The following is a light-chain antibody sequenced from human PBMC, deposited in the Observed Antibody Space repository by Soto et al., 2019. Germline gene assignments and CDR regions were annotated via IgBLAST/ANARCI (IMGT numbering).Light chain of an antibody. V-gene: IGKV2-30*02. J-gene: IGKJ2*01. Sequence: DVVMTQSPLSLPVTLGQPASISCRSSQSLVHSDGNTYLNWFQQRPDQSPRRLIYKVSNRDSGVPDRFSGSGSGTDFTLKISRVEADDVGVYYCMQGTHSKIFGQGTKLEIK. CDR3: MQGTHSKI. CDR2: KVS. CDR1: QSLVHSDGNTY.